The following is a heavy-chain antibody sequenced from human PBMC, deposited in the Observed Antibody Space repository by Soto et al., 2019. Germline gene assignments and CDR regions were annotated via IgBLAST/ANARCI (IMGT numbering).Heavy chain of an antibody. V-gene: IGHV1-8*01. J-gene: IGHJ5*02. CDR2: MNPNSGNT. CDR1: GYTFTSYD. Sequence: QVQLVQSGAEVKKPGASVKVSCKASGYTFTSYDINWVRQATGQGLEWMGWMNPNSGNTGYAQKFQGRVTMNRNTSISTAYMELSSLRSEDTAVYYCAREPSERSSSWYWFDPWGQGTLVTVSS. D-gene: IGHD6-13*01. CDR3: AREPSERSSSWYWFDP.